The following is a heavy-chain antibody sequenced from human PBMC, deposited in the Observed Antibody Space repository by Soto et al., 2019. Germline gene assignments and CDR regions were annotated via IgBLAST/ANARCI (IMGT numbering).Heavy chain of an antibody. D-gene: IGHD2-21*01. CDR2: ISDSGGRT. Sequence: GGSLRLSCAASGFTFSTYAMSWVRQAPGKGLEWVSAISDSGGRTYYADSVQGRFTISRDNSKNTLFLQMSSLRAEDTAIYYCATRTYSGALHGHADVDVWAKGPRSPSP. CDR1: GFTFSTYA. CDR3: ATRTYSGALHGHADVDV. J-gene: IGHJ6*02. V-gene: IGHV3-23*01.